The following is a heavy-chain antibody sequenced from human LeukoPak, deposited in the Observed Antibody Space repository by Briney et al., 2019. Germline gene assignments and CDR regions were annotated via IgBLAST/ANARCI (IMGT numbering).Heavy chain of an antibody. J-gene: IGHJ4*02. CDR1: GFTFSDYS. Sequence: PGGSLRLSCAASGFTFSDYSMNWVRRARGKGLEGVSSIFRRNSYIYYSDSVKGRFTISRDDAKNSLYLQMNSLRADDTAMYYCARVSRVAYSSSWYLDYWGQGTLVTVSS. CDR3: ARVSRVAYSSSWYLDY. CDR2: IFRRNSYI. D-gene: IGHD6-13*01. V-gene: IGHV3-21*06.